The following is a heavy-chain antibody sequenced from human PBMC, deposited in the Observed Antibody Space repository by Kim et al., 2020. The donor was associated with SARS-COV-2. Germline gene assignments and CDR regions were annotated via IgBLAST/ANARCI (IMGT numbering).Heavy chain of an antibody. Sequence: GGSLRLSCAASGFTFSSYEMNWVRQAPGKGLEWVSYISSSGSTIYYADSVKGRFTISRDNAKNSLYLQMNSLRAEDTAVYYCARPNYGDYFSYYGMDVWGQGTTVTVSS. CDR2: ISSSGSTI. J-gene: IGHJ6*02. CDR3: ARPNYGDYFSYYGMDV. CDR1: GFTFSSYE. V-gene: IGHV3-48*03. D-gene: IGHD4-17*01.